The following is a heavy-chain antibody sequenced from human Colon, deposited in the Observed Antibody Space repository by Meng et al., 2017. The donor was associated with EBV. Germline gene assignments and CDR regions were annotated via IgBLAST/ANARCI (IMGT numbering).Heavy chain of an antibody. Sequence: QSQLQESGPGLGKPSEXLSPTGSVSGGSISTSGYYWGWIRQPPGKGLEWIGSIGHSGFTYYTPSLKSRVAVSLDTSKSQFSLMLTSVTAADTAVYYCVRSSAWVRTGFDPWGQGTLVTVSS. CDR1: GGSISTSGYY. CDR2: IGHSGFT. V-gene: IGHV4-39*01. J-gene: IGHJ5*02. CDR3: VRSSAWVRTGFDP. D-gene: IGHD6-19*01.